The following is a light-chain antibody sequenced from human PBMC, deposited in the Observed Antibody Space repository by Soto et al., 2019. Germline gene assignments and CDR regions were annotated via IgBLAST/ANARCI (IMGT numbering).Light chain of an antibody. J-gene: IGKJ1*01. CDR2: GAS. CDR1: QSISSTY. V-gene: IGKV3-20*01. Sequence: EIVLTQSPGTPSLSPRERATLSCRASQSISSTYLAWYQHKFGQAPMLLIYGASSKASGIPDRFSGSGSGTDFTLTISRLEPEDFGMYYCQQYGSSPRSFGQGTKVDIK. CDR3: QQYGSSPRS.